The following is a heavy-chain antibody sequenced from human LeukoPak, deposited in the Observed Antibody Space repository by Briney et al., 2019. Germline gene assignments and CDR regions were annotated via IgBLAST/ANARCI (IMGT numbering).Heavy chain of an antibody. CDR1: GFTFQNYW. CDR2: MKGDGSHT. CDR3: VRAWDHFDFDS. V-gene: IGHV3-74*01. J-gene: IGHJ5*01. Sequence: HPGGSLRLSCSASGFTFQNYWMHWIRQAPGKGRVWVSRMKGDGSHTIYADSVKGRFTISRDHAKNMLYLQMTSPRVEDTALYYCVRAWDHFDFDSWGQGTLVTVSS. D-gene: IGHD1-26*01.